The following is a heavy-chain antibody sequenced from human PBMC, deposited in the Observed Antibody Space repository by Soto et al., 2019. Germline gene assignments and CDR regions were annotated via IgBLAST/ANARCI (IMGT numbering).Heavy chain of an antibody. V-gene: IGHV3-21*01. CDR1: GFTFSSYS. Sequence: LRLSCAASGFTFSSYSMNWVRQAPGKGLEWVSSISSSSSYIYYADSVKGRFTISRDNAKNSLYLQMNSLRAEDTAVYYCARDGDIVVVVAAIYGMDVWGQGTTVTVFS. CDR3: ARDGDIVVVVAAIYGMDV. CDR2: ISSSSSYI. D-gene: IGHD2-15*01. J-gene: IGHJ6*02.